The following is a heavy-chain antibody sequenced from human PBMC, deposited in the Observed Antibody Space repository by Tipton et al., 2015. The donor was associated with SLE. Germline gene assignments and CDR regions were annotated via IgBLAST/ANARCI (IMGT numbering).Heavy chain of an antibody. Sequence: TLPLTCSVSGGSIRSTDNYWGWIRQSPGKGLEWIGSIYYSGTTFYKPSLKSRVTISVDTSNNQFSLKLTTVTAADTAVYYCARHDKYYDTTGYPAGGMDVWGQGTTVTGSS. V-gene: IGHV4-39*07. CDR2: IYYSGTT. CDR1: GGSIRSTDNY. J-gene: IGHJ6*02. D-gene: IGHD3-22*01. CDR3: ARHDKYYDTTGYPAGGMDV.